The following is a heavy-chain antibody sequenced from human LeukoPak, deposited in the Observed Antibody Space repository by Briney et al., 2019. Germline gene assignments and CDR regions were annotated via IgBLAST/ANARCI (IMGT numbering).Heavy chain of an antibody. CDR1: GFTFNDAW. J-gene: IGHJ4*02. CDR3: TTWFYDIGSHC. D-gene: IGHD3-9*01. V-gene: IGHV3-15*07. Sequence: PGGSLRLSCAASGFTFNDAWMNWVRQAPGKGLEGVGRIKKKTDGGTADYAAPVKGRFTISRDDSNNMLYLQMNSLKTEDTAMYYCTTWFYDIGSHCWGQGTLVTVSS. CDR2: IKKKTDGGTA.